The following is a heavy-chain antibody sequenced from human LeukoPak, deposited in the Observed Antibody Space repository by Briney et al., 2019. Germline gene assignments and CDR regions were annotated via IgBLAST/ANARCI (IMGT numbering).Heavy chain of an antibody. Sequence: GGSLRLSCAASGFTFSSYGMHWVRQAPGKGLEWVAFIRYDGSNKYYADSVKGRSTISRDNSKNTLYLQMNSLRSDDTAVYYCARDGWRQTSGSYLAGDAFDIWGQGTMVTVSS. CDR1: GFTFSSYG. CDR2: IRYDGSNK. CDR3: ARDGWRQTSGSYLAGDAFDI. J-gene: IGHJ3*02. V-gene: IGHV3-30*02. D-gene: IGHD1-26*01.